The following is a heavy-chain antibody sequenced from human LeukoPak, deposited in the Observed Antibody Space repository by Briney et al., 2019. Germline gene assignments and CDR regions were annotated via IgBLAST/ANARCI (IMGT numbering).Heavy chain of an antibody. J-gene: IGHJ6*02. Sequence: GRSLRLSCAASGFTFSSYAMHWVRQAPGKGLEWVAVISYDGSNKYYADSVKGRFTISRDNSKNTLYLQMNSLRAEDTAVYYCARSLGYCSGGSCYSPHYYYYYYGMDVRGQGTTVTVSS. D-gene: IGHD2-15*01. V-gene: IGHV3-30-3*01. CDR2: ISYDGSNK. CDR1: GFTFSSYA. CDR3: ARSLGYCSGGSCYSPHYYYYYYGMDV.